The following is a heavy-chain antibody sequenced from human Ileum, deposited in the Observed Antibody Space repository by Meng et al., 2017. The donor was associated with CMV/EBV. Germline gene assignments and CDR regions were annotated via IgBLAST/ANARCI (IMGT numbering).Heavy chain of an antibody. V-gene: IGHV3-7*01. J-gene: IGHJ4*02. CDR1: GSTFSSSW. CDR3: ARYSTTEDY. CDR2: IKPDGSEK. Sequence: GESLKISCAASGSTFSSSWMTWVRQAPGKGLEWVANIKPDGSEKFYVESVKGRFTISRDYDENSMFLQMNNLRVEDTAVYYCARYSTTEDYWGQGTLVTVSS. D-gene: IGHD6-13*01.